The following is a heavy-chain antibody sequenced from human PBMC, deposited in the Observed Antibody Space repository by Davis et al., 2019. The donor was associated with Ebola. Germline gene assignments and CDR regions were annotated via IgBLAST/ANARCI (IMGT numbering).Heavy chain of an antibody. D-gene: IGHD3-10*01. CDR2: MSYHGSHT. CDR3: AKEYCPDSGPYCTYFDV. Sequence: GESLKISCAAFAFNFRTYGMHWVRQAPGKGLEWVASMSYHGSHTSYIDSVKGRFTISRDNSKNTLYLQMNSLRPEDTAVYFCAKEYCPDSGPYCTYFDVWGQGTQVTVSS. V-gene: IGHV3-30*18. J-gene: IGHJ4*02. CDR1: AFNFRTYG.